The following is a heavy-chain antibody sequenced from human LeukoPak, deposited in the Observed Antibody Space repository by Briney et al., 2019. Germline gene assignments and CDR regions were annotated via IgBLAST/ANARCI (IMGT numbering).Heavy chain of an antibody. V-gene: IGHV1-2*04. CDR2: INPNSGGT. CDR3: ARFPYYDFWSGYSNLVYYYGMDV. D-gene: IGHD3-3*01. Sequence: ASVKVSCKASGYTFTGYYMHWVRQAPGQGLEWMGWINPNSGGTNYAQKFQGWVTMTRDTSISTAYMELSSLRSEDTAVYYCARFPYYDFWSGYSNLVYYYGMDVWGQGTTVTVSS. CDR1: GYTFTGYY. J-gene: IGHJ6*02.